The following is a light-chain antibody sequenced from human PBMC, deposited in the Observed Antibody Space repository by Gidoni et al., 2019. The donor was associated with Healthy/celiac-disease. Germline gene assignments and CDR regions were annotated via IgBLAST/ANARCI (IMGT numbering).Light chain of an antibody. CDR2: AAS. Sequence: AIQMTPSSSSLSASVGDRVTITCRASQGIRNDLGWYQQKPGKAPKLLIYAASSLQSGVPSRFSGSGSGTDFTLTISSLQPEDFATYYCLQDYNYPWTFGQGTKVEIK. CDR3: LQDYNYPWT. V-gene: IGKV1-6*01. J-gene: IGKJ1*01. CDR1: QGIRND.